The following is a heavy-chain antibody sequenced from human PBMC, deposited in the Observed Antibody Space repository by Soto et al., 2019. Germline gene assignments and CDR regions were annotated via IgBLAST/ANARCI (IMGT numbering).Heavy chain of an antibody. CDR2: IRNDGADT. CDR3: VSWVSVHFDH. CDR1: GFAFRNHG. J-gene: IGHJ4*02. D-gene: IGHD2-8*01. Sequence: VQLLESGGGFIKPGESLRLSCTASGFAFRNHGMTWVRQAPGKGLEWISTIRNDGADTNYADSVRGRFRISRDNSRDTLDLQMDSLRAEDTATYYCVSWVSVHFDHWGPGTLVIVAS. V-gene: IGHV3-23*01.